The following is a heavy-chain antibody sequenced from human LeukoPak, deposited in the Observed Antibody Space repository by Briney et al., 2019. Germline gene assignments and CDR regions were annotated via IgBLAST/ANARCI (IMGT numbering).Heavy chain of an antibody. CDR3: ARETANDYAEYFQH. CDR1: GGTFSSYA. CDR2: IIPIFGTA. J-gene: IGHJ1*01. V-gene: IGHV1-69*13. D-gene: IGHD1-1*01. Sequence: SVKVSCKASGGTFSSYAISWVRQAPGQGLEWMGGIIPIFGTANYAQKFQGRVTITADESTSTAYMELSSLRSEDTAVYYCARETANDYAEYFQHWGQGTLVTVSS.